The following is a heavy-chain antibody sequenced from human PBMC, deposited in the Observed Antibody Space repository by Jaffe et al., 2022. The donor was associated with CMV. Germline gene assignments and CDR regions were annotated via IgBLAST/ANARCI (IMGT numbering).Heavy chain of an antibody. V-gene: IGHV3-23*01. D-gene: IGHD6-19*01. CDR1: GFTFSTSA. Sequence: EVQLLESGGGLVQPGGSLRLSCAAAGFTFSTSALSWVRQAPGKGLEWVSAITESGASSYYADSVKGRFTISRDNSKDTLYLQMNSLRAEDTAVYFCAKDRSGWYKDSWGQGTLVTVSS. CDR2: ITESGASS. J-gene: IGHJ4*02. CDR3: AKDRSGWYKDS.